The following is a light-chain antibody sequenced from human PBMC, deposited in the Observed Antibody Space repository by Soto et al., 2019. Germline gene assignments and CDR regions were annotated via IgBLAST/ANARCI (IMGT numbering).Light chain of an antibody. CDR3: QQYTSSTWT. V-gene: IGKV3-20*01. J-gene: IGKJ1*01. Sequence: EIVLTQSPGTLSLSPGERATLSCRASQSVSSSYLAWYQQKPGQAPRLLIYGASSRATGIPDRFSGSGSGTDFTLTISRLEPEDFAVYYCQQYTSSTWTFGQGTKVEIK. CDR2: GAS. CDR1: QSVSSSY.